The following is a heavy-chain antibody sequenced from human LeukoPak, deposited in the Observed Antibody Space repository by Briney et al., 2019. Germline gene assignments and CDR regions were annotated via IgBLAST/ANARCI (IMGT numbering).Heavy chain of an antibody. D-gene: IGHD1-14*01. J-gene: IGHJ2*01. Sequence: PSETLSLTCNVSGASISDYYWSWVRQSPEKGLEWIASLLYSGSAHYNPSLRSRVAISGDTSTNQFSLKLTSVTTADTAVYFCARTGRRGYFDFWGRGTPVTVSS. CDR2: LLYSGSA. V-gene: IGHV4-59*01. CDR3: ARTGRRGYFDF. CDR1: GASISDYY.